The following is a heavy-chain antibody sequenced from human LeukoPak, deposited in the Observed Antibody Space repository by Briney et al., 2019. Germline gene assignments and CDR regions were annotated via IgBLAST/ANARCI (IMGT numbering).Heavy chain of an antibody. J-gene: IGHJ4*02. D-gene: IGHD2-21*02. CDR3: AREGICGGGCYSGFDY. CDR1: GFSFSTYG. Sequence: GGSLRLSCAASGFSFSTYGMSWVRQAPGKGLEWVSSISGSTSYIYYADSVKGRFTISRDNAKNSLYLQMNSLRAEDTAVYYCAREGICGGGCYSGFDYWGQGTLVTVSS. CDR2: ISGSTSYI. V-gene: IGHV3-21*01.